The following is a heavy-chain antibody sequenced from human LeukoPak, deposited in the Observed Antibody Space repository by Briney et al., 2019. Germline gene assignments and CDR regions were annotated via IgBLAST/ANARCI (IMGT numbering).Heavy chain of an antibody. V-gene: IGHV1-8*01. D-gene: IGHD3-9*01. CDR2: MNPNSGNT. CDR3: ARGRYFAAAGYFQH. CDR1: GYTFTSYD. Sequence: GASVKVSCKASGYTFTSYDINWVRQATGQGLEWMGWMNPNSGNTGYAQKFQGRVTMTRNTSISTAYMELSSLRSEDTAVYYCARGRYFAAAGYFQHWGQGTLVTVSS. J-gene: IGHJ1*01.